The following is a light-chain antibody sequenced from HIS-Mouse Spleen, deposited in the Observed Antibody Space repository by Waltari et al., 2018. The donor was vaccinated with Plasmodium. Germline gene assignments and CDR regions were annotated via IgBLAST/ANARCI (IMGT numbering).Light chain of an antibody. CDR1: SSTIGITT. V-gene: IGLV1-44*01. Sequence: QSVLTQPPSASGPPGQRVPISCSGTSSTIGITTVTLYQQLPGTAPKPLIYSTNQRPSGVPDRVSGSKSGTSASLAISGLQSEDEADYYCAAWDDSLNGPVFGGGTKLTVL. CDR3: AAWDDSLNGPV. CDR2: STN. J-gene: IGLJ2*01.